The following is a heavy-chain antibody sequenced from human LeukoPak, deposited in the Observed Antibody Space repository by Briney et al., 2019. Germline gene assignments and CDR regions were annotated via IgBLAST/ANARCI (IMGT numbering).Heavy chain of an antibody. V-gene: IGHV1-2*06. CDR3: ARPHCSSPSCYAETQNWFDP. CDR2: INPHSGGT. Sequence: GASVKVSCKASGYTFTGYYMHWVRQAPGQGLEWMVRINPHSGGTNYAQKCQGRVTMPTDTSISTAYMALSRLRSDDTAVCHSARPHCSSPSCYAETQNWFDPWGQGTLVTVSS. J-gene: IGHJ5*02. CDR1: GYTFTGYY. D-gene: IGHD2-2*01.